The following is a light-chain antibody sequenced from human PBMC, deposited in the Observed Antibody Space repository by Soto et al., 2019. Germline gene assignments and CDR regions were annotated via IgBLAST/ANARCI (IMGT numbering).Light chain of an antibody. CDR3: QQRSNWPLLT. V-gene: IGKV3-15*01. Sequence: IVMTQSPATLSVSPGERATLSCRASQSVRSNLAWYQQKPGQAPRLLIYGASTRATGIPARFSGSGSGTEFTLTISSLEPEDFAVYYCQQRSNWPLLTFGGGTKVDIK. CDR1: QSVRSN. CDR2: GAS. J-gene: IGKJ4*01.